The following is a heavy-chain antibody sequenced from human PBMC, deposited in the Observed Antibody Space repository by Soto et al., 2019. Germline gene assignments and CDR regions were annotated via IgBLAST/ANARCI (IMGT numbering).Heavy chain of an antibody. Sequence: GGSLRLSCAASGFTFSDYVMSWVRQAPGKGLEWVSSISSSSSYIYYADSVKGRFTISRDNAKNSLYLQMNSLRAEDTAVYYCARGPYYDSSGYSWFDYWGQGTLVTVSS. CDR2: ISSSSSYI. V-gene: IGHV3-21*01. CDR3: ARGPYYDSSGYSWFDY. D-gene: IGHD3-22*01. J-gene: IGHJ4*02. CDR1: GFTFSDYV.